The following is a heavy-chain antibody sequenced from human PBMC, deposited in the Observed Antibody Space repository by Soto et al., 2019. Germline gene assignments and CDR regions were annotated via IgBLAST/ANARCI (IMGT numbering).Heavy chain of an antibody. D-gene: IGHD2-15*01. V-gene: IGHV3-48*01. CDR1: GFTFSNYG. J-gene: IGHJ4*02. CDR2: ISSSSSTI. CDR3: ARDKGRSPLDY. Sequence: PGGSLGLSCAASGFTFSNYGMHWVRQAPGKGLEWVSYISSSSSTIYYAASVKGRFTVSRDNAKNSLYLQINSLRAEDTAVYYCARDKGRSPLDYWGQGTLVTVSS.